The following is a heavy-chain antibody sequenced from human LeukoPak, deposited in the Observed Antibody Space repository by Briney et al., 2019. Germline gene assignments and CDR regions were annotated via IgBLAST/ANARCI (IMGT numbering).Heavy chain of an antibody. CDR2: INPSGGST. V-gene: IGHV1-46*01. J-gene: IGHJ4*02. CDR3: ARDRSTYSSSWYRGYFDY. D-gene: IGHD6-13*01. Sequence: ASVKVSCKASGYTFTSYYMHWVRQAPGQGLEWMGIINPSGGSTSYAQKFQGRVTMTRDMSTSTVYMELSSLRSEDTAVYYCARDRSTYSSSWYRGYFDYWGQGTLVTVSS. CDR1: GYTFTSYY.